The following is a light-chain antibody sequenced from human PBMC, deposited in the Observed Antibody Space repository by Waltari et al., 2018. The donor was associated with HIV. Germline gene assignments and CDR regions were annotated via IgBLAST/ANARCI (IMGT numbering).Light chain of an antibody. CDR2: EGT. Sequence: QSALTQPASVSGSPGQSITISCTGTSSDVGSYNLVSWYKQHPGNAPKLIIYEGTKRPSGVSNRFFGSKSGNTASLTISGLQAEDEADYYCCSYAGSSIVVLGGGTKLIVL. CDR1: SSDVGSYNL. V-gene: IGLV2-23*01. CDR3: CSYAGSSIVV. J-gene: IGLJ2*01.